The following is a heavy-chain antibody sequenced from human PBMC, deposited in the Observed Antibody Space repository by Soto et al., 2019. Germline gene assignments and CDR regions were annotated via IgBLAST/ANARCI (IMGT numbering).Heavy chain of an antibody. J-gene: IGHJ6*02. V-gene: IGHV4-59*01. CDR1: GGSISSYY. D-gene: IGHD1-1*01. Sequence: PSETLSLTCTVSGGSISSYYWSWIRQPPGKXLEWIGYIYYSGSTNYNPSLKSRVTISVDTSKNQFSLKLSSVTAADTAVYYCASSGPSSTTAQPPLCYYYGMDVWVQGTTVTVSS. CDR2: IYYSGST. CDR3: ASSGPSSTTAQPPLCYYYGMDV.